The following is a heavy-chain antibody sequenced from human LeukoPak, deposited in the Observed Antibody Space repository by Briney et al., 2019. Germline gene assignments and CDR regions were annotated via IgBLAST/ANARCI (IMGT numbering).Heavy chain of an antibody. CDR1: GFTFSDYA. CDR2: ISYDGSNK. V-gene: IGHV3-30*01. Sequence: GRSLRLSCAASGFTFSDYAMHWVSQAPGKGLEWVAIISYDGSNKYFADSVKGRFTISRDNSKNTLYLQMNSLRAEDAAVYYCARETYSSFYSWGQGTLVTVSS. D-gene: IGHD6-13*01. J-gene: IGHJ4*02. CDR3: ARETYSSFYS.